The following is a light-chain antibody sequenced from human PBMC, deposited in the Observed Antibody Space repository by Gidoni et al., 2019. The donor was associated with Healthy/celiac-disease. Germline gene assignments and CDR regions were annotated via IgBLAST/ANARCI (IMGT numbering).Light chain of an antibody. CDR2: AAS. CDR3: QQLNSYPPYT. CDR1: QGISSY. V-gene: IGKV1-9*01. J-gene: IGKJ2*01. Sequence: IQLTQVPSSLSASVGDRVTITCRASQGISSYLAWYQPKPGKAPKLLIYAASTLQSGVPSRFSGSGSGTDFTLTISSLQPEDFATYYCQQLNSYPPYTFGQGTKLEIK.